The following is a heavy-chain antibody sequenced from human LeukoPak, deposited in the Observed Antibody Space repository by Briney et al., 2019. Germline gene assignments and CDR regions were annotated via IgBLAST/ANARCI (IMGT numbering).Heavy chain of an antibody. Sequence: PGGSLRLSCAASGFTFSTYAMSWVRQAPGMRLEWVSSISDGGDSTHYADSVEGRFTISRDNSKNTLYLQMNSLRAEDTAVYYCAGREYYYDSSGFGTYGYWGQGTLVTVSS. V-gene: IGHV3-23*01. CDR2: ISDGGDST. CDR3: AGREYYYDSSGFGTYGY. CDR1: GFTFSTYA. D-gene: IGHD3-22*01. J-gene: IGHJ4*02.